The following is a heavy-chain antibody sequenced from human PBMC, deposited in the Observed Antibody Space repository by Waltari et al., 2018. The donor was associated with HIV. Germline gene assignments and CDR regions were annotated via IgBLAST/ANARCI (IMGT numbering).Heavy chain of an antibody. J-gene: IGHJ3*02. CDR3: ARLFYYDTTGYINNAFDI. Sequence: EVQLVQSVAEVSKSGEPLKIACKASGYTFTTYWIAWLRQMSGEGLEWMGIIYPFDSDTRYNPSFEGQITISADKSLATAYLEWSNLNASDAAIYYCARLFYYDTTGYINNAFDIWGQGTVVTVS. V-gene: IGHV5-51*03. CDR2: IYPFDSDT. CDR1: GYTFTTYW. D-gene: IGHD3-22*01.